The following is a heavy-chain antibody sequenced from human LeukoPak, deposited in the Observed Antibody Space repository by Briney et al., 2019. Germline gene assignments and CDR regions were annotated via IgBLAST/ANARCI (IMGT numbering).Heavy chain of an antibody. Sequence: PGGSLRLSCAASGFTFSSYAMSWVRQAPGKGLEWVPAISGSGGSTYYADSVKGRFTISRDNPKNTLYLQMNSLRAEDTAVYYCAKSSRGYSYGHLDYWGQGTLVTVSS. CDR3: AKSSRGYSYGHLDY. V-gene: IGHV3-23*01. CDR2: ISGSGGST. J-gene: IGHJ4*02. D-gene: IGHD5-18*01. CDR1: GFTFSSYA.